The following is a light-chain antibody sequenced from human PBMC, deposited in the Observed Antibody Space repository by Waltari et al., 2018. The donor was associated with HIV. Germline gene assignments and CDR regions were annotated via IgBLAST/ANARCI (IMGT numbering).Light chain of an antibody. CDR2: DVS. Sequence: QSALTQPRSVSGSPGQSVPISCTGTSSDVGGYNYVSLYQQNPGKAPKFIIYDVSKRPSGVPDRFSGSKSGNTASLTISGLQAEDEADYYCCSYAGSYPVVFGGGTKLTVL. V-gene: IGLV2-11*01. J-gene: IGLJ3*02. CDR3: CSYAGSYPVV. CDR1: SSDVGGYNY.